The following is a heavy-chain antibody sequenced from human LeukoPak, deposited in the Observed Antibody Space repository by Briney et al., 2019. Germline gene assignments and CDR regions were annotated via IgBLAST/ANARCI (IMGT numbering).Heavy chain of an antibody. CDR2: IHPVDSET. Sequence: PGESLKISCKGSGYNFPTYWIAWVRQMPGKGLDYMGIIHPVDSETKYSPSFQGQVTISADKSISTAYLQWSSLKASDTAMCYCARHRAVGTFGLGGFDYWGQGALVTVSS. D-gene: IGHD3/OR15-3a*01. J-gene: IGHJ4*02. CDR1: GYNFPTYW. V-gene: IGHV5-51*01. CDR3: ARHRAVGTFGLGGFDY.